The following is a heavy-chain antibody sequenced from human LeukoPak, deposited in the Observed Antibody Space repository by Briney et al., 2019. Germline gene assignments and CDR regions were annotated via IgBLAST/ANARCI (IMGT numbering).Heavy chain of an antibody. V-gene: IGHV3-20*04. D-gene: IGHD2-8*02. Sequence: GGSLRLSCAASGFTFDDYGMNWVRQAPGKGLEWVSGVNWNGGTTGYADSVKGRFTISRDNAKNSLYLQMNSLRAEDTAIYYCATYRQVLLPFESWGQGTLVTVSS. CDR2: VNWNGGTT. CDR3: ATYRQVLLPFES. J-gene: IGHJ4*02. CDR1: GFTFDDYG.